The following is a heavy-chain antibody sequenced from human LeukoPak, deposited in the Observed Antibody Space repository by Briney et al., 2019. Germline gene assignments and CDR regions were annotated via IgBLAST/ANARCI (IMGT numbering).Heavy chain of an antibody. CDR1: GGSISSSS. V-gene: IGHV4-30-2*01. CDR3: ARASSNTVTFDY. J-gene: IGHJ4*02. D-gene: IGHD4-17*01. Sequence: SETLSLTCTVSGGSISSSSWSWIRQPPGKGLEWIGYIYHSGSTYYNPSLKSRVTISVDRSKNQFSLKLSSVTAADTAVYYCARASSNTVTFDYWGQGTLVTVSS. CDR2: IYHSGST.